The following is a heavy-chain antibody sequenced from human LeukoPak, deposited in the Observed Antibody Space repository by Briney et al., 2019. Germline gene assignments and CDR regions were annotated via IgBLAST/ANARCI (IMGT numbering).Heavy chain of an antibody. Sequence: ASVKVSCKASGYTFTSYYMHWVRQAPGQGLEWMGIINPSGGSTSYAQKFQGRVTTTRDTSTSTVYMELSSLRSEDTAVYYCARVESVTATLDYWGQGTLVTVSS. CDR3: ARVESVTATLDY. CDR1: GYTFTSYY. CDR2: INPSGGST. J-gene: IGHJ4*02. V-gene: IGHV1-46*01. D-gene: IGHD2-21*02.